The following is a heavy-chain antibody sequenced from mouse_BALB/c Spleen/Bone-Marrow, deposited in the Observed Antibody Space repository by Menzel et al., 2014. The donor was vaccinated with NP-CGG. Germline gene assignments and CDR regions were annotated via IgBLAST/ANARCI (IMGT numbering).Heavy chain of an antibody. CDR1: GYTFTSYV. V-gene: IGHV1-14*01. CDR2: INPYNDDT. J-gene: IGHJ4*01. Sequence: EVQLQQSGPELVKPGASVMMSCKASGYTFTSYVIHWVKQKPGQGLEWIAYINPYNDDTKYKEKLKGKATLTSDKSSSTANMEFSSLASEDSAVFYCARGGITNYYGLDYWGQGTSVTVSS. D-gene: IGHD2-4*01. CDR3: ARGGITNYYGLDY.